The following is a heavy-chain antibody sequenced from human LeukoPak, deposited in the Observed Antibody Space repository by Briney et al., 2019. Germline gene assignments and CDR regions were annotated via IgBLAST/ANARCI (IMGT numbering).Heavy chain of an antibody. D-gene: IGHD3-10*01. CDR2: ISAYNGNT. Sequence: ASVKVSCKASGYTFTSYGISWVRQAPGQGLEWMGWISAYNGNTNYAQKLQGRVTMTRDTSTSTVYMELSSLRSEDTAVYYCARDSRLITMVRGVMGGYFDYWGQGTLVTVSS. J-gene: IGHJ4*02. V-gene: IGHV1-18*01. CDR1: GYTFTSYG. CDR3: ARDSRLITMVRGVMGGYFDY.